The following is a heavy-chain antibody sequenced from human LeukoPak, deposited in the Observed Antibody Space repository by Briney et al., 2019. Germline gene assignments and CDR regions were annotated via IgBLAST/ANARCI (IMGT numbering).Heavy chain of an antibody. D-gene: IGHD5-12*01. Sequence: AGGSLRLSCAASGFTFRAYAMNWVRQAPGKGLEWVANIKQDGSEKYYVDSVKGRFTISRDNAKNSLYLQMNSLRAEDTAVYYCARERVAYGYRGSDYWGQGTLVTVSS. CDR2: IKQDGSEK. CDR1: GFTFRAYA. J-gene: IGHJ4*02. V-gene: IGHV3-7*01. CDR3: ARERVAYGYRGSDY.